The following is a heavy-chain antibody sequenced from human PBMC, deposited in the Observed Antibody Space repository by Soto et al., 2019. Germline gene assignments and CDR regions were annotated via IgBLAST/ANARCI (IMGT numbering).Heavy chain of an antibody. CDR1: GFTFSSYA. J-gene: IGHJ3*02. CDR3: AKQYYDALDAFDI. Sequence: GGSLRLSCAASGFTFSSYAMSWVRQAPGKGLEWVSAISGSGGSTYYADSVKGRFTISRDNSKNTLFLQMNSLRAEDTAVYYCAKQYYDALDAFDIWGQGTMVTVSS. CDR2: ISGSGGST. D-gene: IGHD3-3*01. V-gene: IGHV3-23*01.